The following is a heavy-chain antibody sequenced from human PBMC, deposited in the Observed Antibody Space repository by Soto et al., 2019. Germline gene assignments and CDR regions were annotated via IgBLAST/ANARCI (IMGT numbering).Heavy chain of an antibody. D-gene: IGHD3-10*01. CDR3: ARDEKFGELFRLDY. Sequence: GGSLRLSCAASGFTFSSYAMHWVRQAPGKGLEWVAVISYDGSNKYYADSVKGRFTISRDNSKNTLYLQMNSLRAEDTAVYYCARDEKFGELFRLDYWGQGTLVTVSS. J-gene: IGHJ4*02. V-gene: IGHV3-30-3*01. CDR1: GFTFSSYA. CDR2: ISYDGSNK.